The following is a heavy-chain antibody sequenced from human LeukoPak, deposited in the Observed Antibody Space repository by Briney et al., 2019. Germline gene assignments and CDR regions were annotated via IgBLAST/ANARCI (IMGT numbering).Heavy chain of an antibody. V-gene: IGHV3-30*18. CDR1: GFTFSSYG. J-gene: IGHJ4*02. Sequence: GRSLRLSCAASGFTFSSYGMNWVRQAPGKGLEWVAGISYDGSNKHFADSVKGRFTVSRDNSKNTVYLQMNSLRAEDTAVYHCGKGGGGVLDCWGQGTLVTVSS. CDR2: ISYDGSNK. D-gene: IGHD3-16*01. CDR3: GKGGGGVLDC.